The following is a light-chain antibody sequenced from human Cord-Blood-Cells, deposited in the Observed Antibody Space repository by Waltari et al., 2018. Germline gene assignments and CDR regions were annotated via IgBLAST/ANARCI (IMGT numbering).Light chain of an antibody. Sequence: QSALTQPASVSGSPGQSITISCTGTRSDVGSYNLVSWYQQHPGKAPKLMIYEGSKRTSGVSHRFSGSKSGNTASLTIAGLQAEDEADYYCCSYAGSSTWVFGGGTKLTVL. V-gene: IGLV2-23*01. CDR2: EGS. CDR3: CSYAGSSTWV. CDR1: RSDVGSYNL. J-gene: IGLJ2*01.